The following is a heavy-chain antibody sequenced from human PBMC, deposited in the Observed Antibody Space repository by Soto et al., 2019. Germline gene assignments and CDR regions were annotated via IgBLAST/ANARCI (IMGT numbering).Heavy chain of an antibody. J-gene: IGHJ6*03. CDR1: GYTFTSYD. Sequence: ASVKVSCKASGYTFTSYDINWVRQATGQGLEWMGWMNPNSGNTGYAQKFQGRVTMTRNTSISTAYMGLSSLRSEDTAVYYCARFRGSGYYYYYMDVWGKGTTVTVSS. CDR2: MNPNSGNT. D-gene: IGHD6-25*01. V-gene: IGHV1-8*01. CDR3: ARFRGSGYYYYYMDV.